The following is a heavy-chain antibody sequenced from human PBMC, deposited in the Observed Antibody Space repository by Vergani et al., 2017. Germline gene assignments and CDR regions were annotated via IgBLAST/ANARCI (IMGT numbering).Heavy chain of an antibody. J-gene: IGHJ5*02. V-gene: IGHV4-30-4*08. D-gene: IGHD3-9*01. CDR1: GGSISSGDYY. Sequence: QVQLQESGPGLVKPSQTLSLTCTVSGGSISSGDYYWSWIRQPPGKGLEWIGYIYYSGSTYYNPSLKSRVTISVDTSKNQFSLKLSSVTAADTAVYYCARDKVLRYFDWLPSGFDPWGQGTLVTVSS. CDR2: IYYSGST. CDR3: ARDKVLRYFDWLPSGFDP.